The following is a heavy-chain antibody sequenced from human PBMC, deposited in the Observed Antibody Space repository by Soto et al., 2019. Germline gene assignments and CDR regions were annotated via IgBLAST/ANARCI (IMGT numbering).Heavy chain of an antibody. J-gene: IGHJ4*02. Sequence: QVQLQESGPGLVKPSETLSLTCTVSGGSISSYYWSWIRQPPGKGLESIGYIYNSGSTNYNPPHKRRVSIAVDTSNNQCTLKLSSVAAAETAVYYCARGSTGYSSSGYRHWGQGTLVTVSS. CDR3: ARGSTGYSSSGYRH. CDR1: GGSISSYY. CDR2: IYNSGST. D-gene: IGHD6-13*01. V-gene: IGHV4-59*08.